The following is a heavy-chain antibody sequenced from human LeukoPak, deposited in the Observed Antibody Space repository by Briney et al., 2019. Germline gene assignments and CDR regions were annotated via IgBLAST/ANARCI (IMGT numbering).Heavy chain of an antibody. Sequence: TSETLFLTCTVSGGSISSYYWSWIRQPPGKGLEWIGYIYYSGSTNYNPSLKSRVTISVDTSKNQFSLKLSSVTAADTAVYYCATSGYSRVRFDYWGQGTLVTVSS. J-gene: IGHJ4*02. CDR3: ATSGYSRVRFDY. CDR2: IYYSGST. CDR1: GGSISSYY. D-gene: IGHD5-18*01. V-gene: IGHV4-59*08.